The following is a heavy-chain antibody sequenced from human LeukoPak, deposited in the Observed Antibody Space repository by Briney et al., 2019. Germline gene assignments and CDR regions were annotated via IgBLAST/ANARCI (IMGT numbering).Heavy chain of an antibody. CDR1: GFTFSSYT. CDR3: ARKENILTGYYDH. V-gene: IGHV3-21*01. J-gene: IGHJ5*02. D-gene: IGHD3-9*01. Sequence: GGSLRLSCAASGFTFSSYTMNWVRQAPGKGLEWVSSISSDSNYIYYADSVKGRFTISRDNAWNSLYLQMNSLRAEDTAVYCCARKENILTGYYDHWGQGTLVTVSS. CDR2: ISSDSNYI.